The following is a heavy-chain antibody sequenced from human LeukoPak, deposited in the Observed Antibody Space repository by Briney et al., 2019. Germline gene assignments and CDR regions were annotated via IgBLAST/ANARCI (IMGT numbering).Heavy chain of an antibody. D-gene: IGHD3-10*01. CDR2: SSAYNGNT. CDR3: ARDSTVRGLITLWYAFDI. CDR1: VYTFTSYG. Sequence: ASVKVSFKSSVYTFTSYGISWVRQAPAQGLEWMGFSSAYNGNTNYAQKLQGRVTMTTDTSTSTDSMELRSLRSDDTAVYYCARDSTVRGLITLWYAFDIWGQGTMVTVSS. V-gene: IGHV1-18*01. J-gene: IGHJ3*02.